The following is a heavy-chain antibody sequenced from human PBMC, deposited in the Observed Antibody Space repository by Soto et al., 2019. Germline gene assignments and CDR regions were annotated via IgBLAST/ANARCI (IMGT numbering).Heavy chain of an antibody. CDR1: GFSFSSYA. Sequence: QVQLVESGGGVVQPGRSLRLSCAASGFSFSSYAMHWVRQAPGKGLEWVAIISYDGNNIYSADSVKGRFTISRDNSKNTLYLEMSSLRAEDTAVYYCAKTYRQYCTGGSCYFFDHWGQGTLVTVSS. D-gene: IGHD2-15*01. CDR3: AKTYRQYCTGGSCYFFDH. J-gene: IGHJ4*02. V-gene: IGHV3-30*18. CDR2: ISYDGNNI.